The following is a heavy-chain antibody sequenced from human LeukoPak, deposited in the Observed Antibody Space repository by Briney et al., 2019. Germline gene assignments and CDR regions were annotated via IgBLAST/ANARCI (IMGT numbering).Heavy chain of an antibody. J-gene: IGHJ5*02. Sequence: PSETLSLTCAVYGGSFSGYYWSWIRQPPGKGLEWIGEINHVGSANYNPSLKSRVTISVDTSKNQFSLKLSSVTAADTAVYYCARLGYCSSTSCDWFDPWGQGTLVTVSS. CDR2: INHVGSA. CDR3: ARLGYCSSTSCDWFDP. D-gene: IGHD2-2*01. V-gene: IGHV4-34*01. CDR1: GGSFSGYY.